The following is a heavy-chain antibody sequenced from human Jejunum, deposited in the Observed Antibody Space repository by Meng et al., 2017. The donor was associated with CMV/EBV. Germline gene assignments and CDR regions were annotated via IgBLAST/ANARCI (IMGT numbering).Heavy chain of an antibody. CDR3: ARELPATNLNNGY. CDR1: GYTFTTSA. V-gene: IGHV7-4-1*02. Sequence: QVQRLQSGSELKKPGASVKVSCRASGYTFTTSAINWVRQAPGQGLEWMGYINTRTGEAIYAQGFTGRFVFSLDTSVTTAYMQINSLKAEDSAVYYCARELPATNLNNGYWGQGTLVTVSS. J-gene: IGHJ4*02. CDR2: INTRTGEA. D-gene: IGHD6-25*01.